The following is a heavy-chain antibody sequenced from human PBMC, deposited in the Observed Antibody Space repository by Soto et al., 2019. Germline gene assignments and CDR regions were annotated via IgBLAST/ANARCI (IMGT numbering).Heavy chain of an antibody. Sequence: QITLKESGPTLVKPTQTLTLTCTFSGFSLGTSGVGVGWIRQPPGKALEWLAFIYWNDDKRYNPSLKSRLTIIKDTSRNQVVLTLTNMDPVDTATYYCAHRQRYDCNDGVWFDPWGQGTLVTVSS. CDR2: IYWNDDK. V-gene: IGHV2-5*01. D-gene: IGHD1-20*01. CDR3: AHRQRYDCNDGVWFDP. J-gene: IGHJ5*02. CDR1: GFSLGTSGVG.